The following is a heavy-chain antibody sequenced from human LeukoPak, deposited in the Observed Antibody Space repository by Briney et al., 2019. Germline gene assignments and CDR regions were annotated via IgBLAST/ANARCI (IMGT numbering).Heavy chain of an antibody. J-gene: IGHJ4*02. CDR2: TIPFYGTG. D-gene: IGHD3-10*01. CDR3: ATPPPYYFGSESYSPFAY. Sequence: SMKVSCKASGGTFSSYAISWVRQAPGQGLEWMGGTIPFYGTGNYAQKFQGRVAITADESTSTAYMELSSLRSEDTAVYYCATPPPYYFGSESYSPFAYWGQGTLVTVSS. CDR1: GGTFSSYA. V-gene: IGHV1-69*01.